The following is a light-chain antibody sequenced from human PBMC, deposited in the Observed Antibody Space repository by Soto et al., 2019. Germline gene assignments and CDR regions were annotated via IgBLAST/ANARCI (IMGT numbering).Light chain of an antibody. CDR3: QSYDSSLSGWV. CDR1: SSNIGAGYD. Sequence: QSVLTQPPSVSGAPGQRVTISCTGSSSNIGAGYDVHWYQQLPGTAPKRLIDGNSNRPSGVPDRFSGSKSGTSASLAITGLQAEDEADYHCQSYDSSLSGWVFGGGTKLTVL. J-gene: IGLJ3*02. V-gene: IGLV1-40*01. CDR2: GNS.